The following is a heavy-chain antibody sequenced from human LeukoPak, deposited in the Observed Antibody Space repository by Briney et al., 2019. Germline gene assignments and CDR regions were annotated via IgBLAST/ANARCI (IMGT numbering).Heavy chain of an antibody. Sequence: PGGSLRLSCAASGFPFSSYWMHWVRQVPGKGLLWVSRIISDGSATIYADSVRGRFTISRDNAKNTLYLQISGLRVEDTAVYHCASDSPYYGMDVWGQGTTVTVSS. CDR1: GFPFSSYW. CDR2: IISDGSAT. J-gene: IGHJ6*02. CDR3: ASDSPYYGMDV. V-gene: IGHV3-74*01.